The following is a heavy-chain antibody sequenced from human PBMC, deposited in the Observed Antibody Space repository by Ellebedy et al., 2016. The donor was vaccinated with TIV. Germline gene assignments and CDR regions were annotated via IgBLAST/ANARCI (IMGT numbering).Heavy chain of an antibody. CDR3: AKSYYDYVWGSPYFDY. V-gene: IGHV3-30*18. Sequence: GGSLRLXCAASGFTVSSNYMSWVRQAPGKGLEWVAVISYDGSNKYYADSVKGRFTISRDNSKNTLYLQMNSLRAEDTAVYYCAKSYYDYVWGSPYFDYWGQGTLVTVSS. J-gene: IGHJ4*02. D-gene: IGHD3-16*01. CDR2: ISYDGSNK. CDR1: GFTVSSNY.